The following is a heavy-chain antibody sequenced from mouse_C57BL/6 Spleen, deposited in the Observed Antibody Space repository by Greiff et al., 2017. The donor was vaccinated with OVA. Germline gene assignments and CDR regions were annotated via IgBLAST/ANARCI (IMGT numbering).Heavy chain of an antibody. V-gene: IGHV5-17*01. J-gene: IGHJ4*01. CDR1: GFTFSDYG. CDR3: ASPYYGSSYGYAMDY. CDR2: ISSGSSTI. Sequence: EVKLVESGGGLVKPGGSLKLSCAASGFTFSDYGMHWVRQAPEKGLEWVAYISSGSSTIYYADTVKGRFTISRDNAKNTLFLQMTSLRSEDTAMYDCASPYYGSSYGYAMDYWGQGTSVTVSS. D-gene: IGHD1-1*01.